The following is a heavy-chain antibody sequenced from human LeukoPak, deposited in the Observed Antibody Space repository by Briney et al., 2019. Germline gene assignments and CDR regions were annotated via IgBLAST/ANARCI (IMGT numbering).Heavy chain of an antibody. V-gene: IGHV3-7*05. CDR2: IKQDGSDK. CDR3: ARDWNGSGTAFDH. D-gene: IGHD1-1*01. Sequence: GGSLRLSCAGTGFTFSSYWMSWVRQAPGKGLEWVATIKQDGSDKYYVDSVKGRFTISRDNAMNSLYLQMNSLRAEDTAVYYCARDWNGSGTAFDHWGQGTLVTVSS. J-gene: IGHJ4*02. CDR1: GFTFSSYW.